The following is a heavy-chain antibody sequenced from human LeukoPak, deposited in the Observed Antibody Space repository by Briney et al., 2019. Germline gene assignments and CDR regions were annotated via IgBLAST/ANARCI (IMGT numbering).Heavy chain of an antibody. D-gene: IGHD6-19*01. Sequence: GASVKVSCKASGGTFSSYAISWVRQAPGQGLEWMGEIIPIFGTANYAQKFQGRVTITADESTSTAYMELSSLRSEDTAVYYCARGVYPYSSGWYAPSYFDYWGQGTLVTVSS. CDR1: GGTFSSYA. CDR3: ARGVYPYSSGWYAPSYFDY. V-gene: IGHV1-69*13. CDR2: IIPIFGTA. J-gene: IGHJ4*02.